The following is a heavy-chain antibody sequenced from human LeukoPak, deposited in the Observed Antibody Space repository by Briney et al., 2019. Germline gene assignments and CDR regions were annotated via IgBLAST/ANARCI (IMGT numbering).Heavy chain of an antibody. Sequence: GGSLRLSCSASGFTFSSHAMHWVRQAPGKGLECISTINSNGRDTYHADSVKGRFTISRDNSKDTVYLQMRSLRGDDTAVYYCVKGGYFDWLLFYFQYWGQGALITVSS. V-gene: IGHV3-64D*06. D-gene: IGHD3-9*01. J-gene: IGHJ4*02. CDR2: INSNGRDT. CDR3: VKGGYFDWLLFYFQY. CDR1: GFTFSSHA.